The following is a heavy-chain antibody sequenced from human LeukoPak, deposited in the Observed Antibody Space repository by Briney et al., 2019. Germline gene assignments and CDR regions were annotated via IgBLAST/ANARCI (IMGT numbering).Heavy chain of an antibody. Sequence: KPSETLSLTCTVSSGSISISNYYWGWIRQPPGKGLEWIGSIYYSGSTYYNPSLKSRVTISVDRSKNQFSLKLSSVTAAGTAVYYCARRPAIFGVVIQYYFDYWGQGTLVTVSS. V-gene: IGHV4-39*01. CDR2: IYYSGST. J-gene: IGHJ4*02. CDR1: SGSISISNYY. CDR3: ARRPAIFGVVIQYYFDY. D-gene: IGHD3-3*01.